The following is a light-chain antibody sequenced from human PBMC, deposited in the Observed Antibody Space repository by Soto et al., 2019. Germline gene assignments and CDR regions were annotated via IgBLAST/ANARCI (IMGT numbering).Light chain of an antibody. CDR1: QGIGST. CDR2: DTS. V-gene: IGKV3-11*01. Sequence: EIVMAQSPATLSVSPGGGATLACRASQGIGSTLAWYQQKPGQTPRLLIYDTSIRATGVPARFSGSGSGTDFTLTISSLEPEDFAVYYCQQRSNWPPITFGQGTRLEIK. J-gene: IGKJ5*01. CDR3: QQRSNWPPIT.